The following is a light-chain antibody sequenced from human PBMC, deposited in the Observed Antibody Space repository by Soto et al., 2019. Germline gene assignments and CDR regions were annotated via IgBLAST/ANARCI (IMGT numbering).Light chain of an antibody. CDR3: HQYDNRPFT. V-gene: IGKV1-33*01. CDR1: RTINTY. J-gene: IGKJ2*01. Sequence: DVRMTQSPSSLSASVGDTITITCRASRTINTYLNWFQQKPGEPPNLLIYDASNLETGVPLRFSGSRSGTHFTLTISSLQPEDIGTYYCHQYDNRPFTFGQGTKLEIK. CDR2: DAS.